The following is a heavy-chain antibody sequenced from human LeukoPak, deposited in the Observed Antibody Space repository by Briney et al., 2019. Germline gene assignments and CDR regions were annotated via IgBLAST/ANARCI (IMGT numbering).Heavy chain of an antibody. CDR2: IIPIFGTA. CDR3: ARDPLDYDILTGLGSFDY. Sequence: SVKVSCKASGGTFSSYAISWVRQAPGQGLEWMGGIIPIFGTANCAQKSQGRVTITADESTSTAYMELSSLRSEDTAVYYCARDPLDYDILTGLGSFDYWGQGTLVTVSS. D-gene: IGHD3-9*01. J-gene: IGHJ4*02. CDR1: GGTFSSYA. V-gene: IGHV1-69*13.